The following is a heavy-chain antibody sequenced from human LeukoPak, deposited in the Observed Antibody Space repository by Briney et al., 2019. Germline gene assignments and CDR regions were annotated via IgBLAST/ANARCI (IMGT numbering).Heavy chain of an antibody. D-gene: IGHD6-19*01. J-gene: IGHJ4*02. V-gene: IGHV4-4*02. CDR2: IHHSGST. CDR3: ATTGILGIAVAGTPFDN. CDR1: GDSISSNKW. Sequence: PSGTLSLTCAVSGDSISSNKWWSWVRPTPGKGLEWIGEIHHSGSTKYNPSLKSRVTISVDKSKNQFSLRLTSVTAADTAVYYCATTGILGIAVAGTPFDNWGQGTLVTVSS.